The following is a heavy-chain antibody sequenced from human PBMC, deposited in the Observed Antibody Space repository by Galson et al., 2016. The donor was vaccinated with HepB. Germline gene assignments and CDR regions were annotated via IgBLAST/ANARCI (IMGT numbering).Heavy chain of an antibody. J-gene: IGHJ2*01. CDR1: GLIVSSND. D-gene: IGHD3-3*01. CDR2: LYSAGST. V-gene: IGHV3-53*01. Sequence: SLRLSCAASGLIVSSNDMSWVRQAPGQGLEWVSVLYSAGSTYYADSVKGRFTISRDNSKNTLYLQMNSLRAEDTAVYYCASLRFKGFDLWGRGTLVTVSS. CDR3: ASLRFKGFDL.